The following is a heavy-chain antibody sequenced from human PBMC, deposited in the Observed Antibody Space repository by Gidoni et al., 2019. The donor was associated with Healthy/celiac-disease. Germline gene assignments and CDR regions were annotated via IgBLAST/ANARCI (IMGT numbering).Heavy chain of an antibody. V-gene: IGHV4-4*07. D-gene: IGHD3-3*01. CDR1: GGSISSYY. J-gene: IGHJ5*02. Sequence: QVQLQESGPGLVKPSETLSLTCTVSGGSISSYYWSWIRQPAGKGLEWIGRIYTSGSTNYNPSLKSRVTMSVDTSKNQFSLKLSSVTAADTAVYYCARVKTYPIFGVVAYNWFDPWGQGTLVTVSS. CDR2: IYTSGST. CDR3: ARVKTYPIFGVVAYNWFDP.